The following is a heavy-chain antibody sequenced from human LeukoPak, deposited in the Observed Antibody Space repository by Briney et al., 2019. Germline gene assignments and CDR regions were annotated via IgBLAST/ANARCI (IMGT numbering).Heavy chain of an antibody. D-gene: IGHD3-22*01. CDR1: GFTFSSYA. V-gene: IGHV3-21*01. Sequence: GGSLRLSCAASGFTFSSYAMHWVRQAPGKGLEWVSSISSSSSYIYYADSVKGRFTISRDNDKTSLYMQMNSLRAEDTAVYYCATSPAAWFYYDSSDYYGARFDNWGQGTLVTVSS. J-gene: IGHJ4*02. CDR3: ATSPAAWFYYDSSDYYGARFDN. CDR2: ISSSSSYI.